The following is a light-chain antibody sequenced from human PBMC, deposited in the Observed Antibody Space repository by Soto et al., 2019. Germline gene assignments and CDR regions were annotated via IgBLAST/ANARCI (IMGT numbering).Light chain of an antibody. J-gene: IGKJ4*01. CDR1: QSISSW. CDR3: QQYNYYSPLT. V-gene: IGKV1-5*03. CDR2: KAS. Sequence: DIPMTQSPSTLSASVGDRVTITCRASQSISSWLAWYQQKPGKAPKLLIYKASTLESGVPSRFSGSGSGTEFTLTISSLQPDDFATYYCQQYNYYSPLTFGGGTKVEIK.